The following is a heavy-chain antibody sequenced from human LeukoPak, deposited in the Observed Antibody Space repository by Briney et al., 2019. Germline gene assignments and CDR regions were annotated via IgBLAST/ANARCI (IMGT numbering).Heavy chain of an antibody. D-gene: IGHD1-14*01. CDR2: IAVYNGNT. Sequence: ASVKVSCKASGYTFSSFGISWVRQAPGQGLEWMGWIAVYNGNTNYAQKFQGRLTMTTDTSTSTAYMGLRSLRSDDTALYYCARDQLVLPRGISGYWGQGTLVTVSS. CDR1: GYTFSSFG. V-gene: IGHV1-18*01. CDR3: ARDQLVLPRGISGY. J-gene: IGHJ4*02.